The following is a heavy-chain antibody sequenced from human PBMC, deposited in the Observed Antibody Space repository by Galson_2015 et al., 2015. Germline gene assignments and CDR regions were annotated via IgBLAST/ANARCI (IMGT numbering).Heavy chain of an antibody. CDR1: GYIFTNND. CDR3: ARGWWHHCKSFNCYSQGYYMDV. V-gene: IGHV1-8*01. CDR2: MNPHSGNT. D-gene: IGHD2/OR15-2a*01. Sequence: SVKVSCKASGYIFTNNDINWVRQATGQGLEWMGWMNPHSGNTGHAQKFQGRVTMTRNTSINTAYMELSSLRSDDTAVYYCARGWWHHCKSFNCYSQGYYMDVWGKGTTVTVSS. J-gene: IGHJ6*03.